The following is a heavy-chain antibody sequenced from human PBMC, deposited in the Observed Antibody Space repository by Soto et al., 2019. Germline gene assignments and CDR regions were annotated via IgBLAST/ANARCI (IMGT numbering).Heavy chain of an antibody. V-gene: IGHV3-48*01. D-gene: IGHD5-12*01. CDR3: AREGVATIALDYFFYYMDV. J-gene: IGHJ6*03. CDR1: GFTLSSYS. Sequence: GGSLRLSCAASGFTLSSYSMNCVRQAPGKGLEWVSYISSSGNTIYYADSVKGRFTISRDNAKNSLYLQMNSLRAEDTAVYYCAREGVATIALDYFFYYMDVWGKGTTVTVSS. CDR2: ISSSGNTI.